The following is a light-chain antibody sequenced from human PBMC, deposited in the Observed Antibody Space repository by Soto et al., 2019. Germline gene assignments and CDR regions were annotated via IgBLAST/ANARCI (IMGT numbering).Light chain of an antibody. CDR2: AAS. CDR3: QQSYSTPIT. CDR1: QSISSY. V-gene: IGKV1-39*01. Sequence: DIQMTQSPFSLSASAGDRVTITCRASQSISSYLNWYQQKPGKAPKLLIYAASSLQSGVPSRFSGSGSGTDFTLTISSLQPEDFATYYCQQSYSTPITFGQGTRREIK. J-gene: IGKJ5*01.